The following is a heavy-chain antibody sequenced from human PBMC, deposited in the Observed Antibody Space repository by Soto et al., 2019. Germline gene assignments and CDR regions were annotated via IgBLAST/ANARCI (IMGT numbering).Heavy chain of an antibody. Sequence: QVQLVQSGAEVKKPGSSVKVSCKASGGTFSSYAISWVRQAPGQGLEWMGGIIPIFGTANYAQKFQGRVTITADESTSTAYMELSSLRSEDTAVYYCARGVSDYYSWDNRAFDIWGQGTMVTVSS. CDR2: IIPIFGTA. CDR1: GGTFSSYA. J-gene: IGHJ3*02. V-gene: IGHV1-69*01. D-gene: IGHD2-21*02. CDR3: ARGVSDYYSWDNRAFDI.